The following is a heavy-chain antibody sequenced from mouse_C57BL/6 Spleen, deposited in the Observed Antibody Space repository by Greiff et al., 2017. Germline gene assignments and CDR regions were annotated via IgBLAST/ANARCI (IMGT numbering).Heavy chain of an antibody. CDR1: GYTFTSYW. J-gene: IGHJ2*01. CDR2: IHPNSGST. V-gene: IGHV1-64*01. Sequence: QVQLQQPGAELVKPGASVKLSCKASGYTFTSYWMHWVKQRPGQGLEWIGMIHPNSGSTNYNEKFKSKATLTVDKSSSTAYIQLRSLTSEDSAVCYCARWGTGTPDYWGQGTTLTVSS. CDR3: ARWGTGTPDY. D-gene: IGHD4-1*01.